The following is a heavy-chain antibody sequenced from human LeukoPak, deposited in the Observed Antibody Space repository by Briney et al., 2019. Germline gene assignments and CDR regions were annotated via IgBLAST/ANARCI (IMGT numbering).Heavy chain of an antibody. D-gene: IGHD2-2*01. V-gene: IGHV3-48*02. CDR3: AREFPPHCSSTSCYPDH. J-gene: IGHJ5*02. Sequence: GGSLRLSCAASEFNFSSYSLNWVRQAPGKGLEWVSYISSSTRRIYYADSVKGRSTISRDSAKNSLYLQMDSLRDEDTAMYYCAREFPPHCSSTSCYPDHWGQGTLVTVAS. CDR1: EFNFSSYS. CDR2: ISSSTRRI.